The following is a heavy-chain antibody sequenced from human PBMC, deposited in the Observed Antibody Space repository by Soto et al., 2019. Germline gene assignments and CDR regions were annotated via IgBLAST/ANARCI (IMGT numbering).Heavy chain of an antibody. D-gene: IGHD6-6*01. V-gene: IGHV5-10-1*01. J-gene: IGHJ4*02. CDR1: RYSFTSYL. CDR3: ARLHPYSSSSFLDY. Sequence: PXESLKIFWKGSRYSFTSYLLIWVRQMPGKGLEWMGRIDPSDSYTNYSPSFQGHVTISADKYISTDYLQWRSLEASDTAMYYCARLHPYSSSSFLDYWGQGTLVTVSP. CDR2: IDPSDSYT.